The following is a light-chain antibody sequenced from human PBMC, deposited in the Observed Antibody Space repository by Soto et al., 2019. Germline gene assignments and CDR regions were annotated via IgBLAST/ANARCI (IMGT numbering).Light chain of an antibody. CDR1: SSDVGGYNF. CDR3: SSYRSSTRV. CDR2: EVS. J-gene: IGLJ7*01. V-gene: IGLV2-14*01. Sequence: QSVLTQPASVSGSPGQSITISCTGTSSDVGGYNFVSWYQQRPGKAPKLMIYEVSNRPSGVSNRFSGSKSGNTASLTISGLQSEDEADYYCSSYRSSTRVCGGGTQLTVL.